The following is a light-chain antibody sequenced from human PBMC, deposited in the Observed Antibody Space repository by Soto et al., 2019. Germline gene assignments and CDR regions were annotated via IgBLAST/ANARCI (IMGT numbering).Light chain of an antibody. CDR1: SSDVGGYNR. Sequence: QSALTQPPSVSGSPGQSVAISCTGSSSDVGGYNRVSWYQQSPGKAPKLLIYDVSNRPSGGSSRFSGSKSGNTASLTISGLQAEDEADYYCTSYASGSAYVFGPGTSSPS. CDR3: TSYASGSAYV. V-gene: IGLV2-18*02. J-gene: IGLJ1*01. CDR2: DVS.